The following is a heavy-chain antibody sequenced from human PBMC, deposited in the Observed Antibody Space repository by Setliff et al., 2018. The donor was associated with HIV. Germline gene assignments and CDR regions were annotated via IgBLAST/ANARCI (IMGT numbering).Heavy chain of an antibody. CDR1: GGSFRGYY. Sequence: PSETLSLTCDVYGGSFRGYYWSWIRQSPGKGLEWIAEMNDSGTTTSNPSLKSRVTISLDTPKNQFSLKLNSVTAADTAVYYCARSTWTRFGGALTQLWPQRGAFDIWGQGTKVTVSS. CDR3: ARSTWTRFGGALTQLWPQRGAFDI. V-gene: IGHV4-34*01. CDR2: MNDSGTT. J-gene: IGHJ3*02. D-gene: IGHD5-18*01.